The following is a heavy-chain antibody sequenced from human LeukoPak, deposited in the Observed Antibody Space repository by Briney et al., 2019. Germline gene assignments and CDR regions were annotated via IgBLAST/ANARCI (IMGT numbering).Heavy chain of an antibody. D-gene: IGHD5-12*01. Sequence: PSETLSLTCTVSGGSISSYYWSWIRQPPGKGLEWFGYIHDSGTTNYNPSLKSRVTISVDTSKNQFSLKLSSVTAADTAVYYCARRNGQDIVATFRRRYYFDYWGQGALVTVSS. V-gene: IGHV4-59*12. CDR2: IHDSGTT. CDR3: ARRNGQDIVATFRRRYYFDY. CDR1: GGSISSYY. J-gene: IGHJ4*02.